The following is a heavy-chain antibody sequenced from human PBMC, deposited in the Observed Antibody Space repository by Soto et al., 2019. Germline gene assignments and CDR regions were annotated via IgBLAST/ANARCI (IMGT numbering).Heavy chain of an antibody. V-gene: IGHV1-2*02. Sequence: QVQLVQSGAEVKKPGASVKVYCKASGYTFTDYYMHWVRQAPGQGLEWMGWINPNSGGTNYAQKFQGRVTMTRDTSISTAYMELSRLRSDDTAVYYCARDIVLGVPGCVDPWGQGTLVTVSS. CDR1: GYTFTDYY. J-gene: IGHJ5*02. CDR2: INPNSGGT. D-gene: IGHD3-16*02. CDR3: ARDIVLGVPGCVDP.